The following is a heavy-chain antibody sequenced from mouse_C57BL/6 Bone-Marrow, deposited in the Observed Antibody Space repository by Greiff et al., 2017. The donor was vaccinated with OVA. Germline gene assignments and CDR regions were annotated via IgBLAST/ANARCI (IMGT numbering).Heavy chain of an antibody. CDR3: ARGGTVGRTMDY. CDR1: GYSITSGYY. D-gene: IGHD1-1*01. CDR2: LSYDGSN. Sequence: EVQLVESGPGLVKPSQSLSLTCSVTGYSITSGYYWYWIRQFPGNNLVWLGYLSYDGSNNYNPSLKNRISITRDTSKNQCFLKLNTVTTEDTATDDCARGGTVGRTMDYWGQGTSVTVSS. V-gene: IGHV3-6*01. J-gene: IGHJ4*01.